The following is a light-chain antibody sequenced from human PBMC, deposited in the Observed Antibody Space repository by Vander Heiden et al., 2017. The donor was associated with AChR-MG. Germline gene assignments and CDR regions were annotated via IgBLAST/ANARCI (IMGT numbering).Light chain of an antibody. CDR3: AAWDDSLNGWV. V-gene: IGLV1-44*01. CDR2: SNN. Sequence: QSVLTQPPSASGTPGQRVTISCSGSSSTVGSNTVNWYQQRPGTAPNLLIYSNNQRPSGVPDRFSGSKSGTSASLAISGLQAEDEADYYCAAWDDSLNGWVFGGGTKLTVL. CDR1: SSTVGSNT. J-gene: IGLJ3*02.